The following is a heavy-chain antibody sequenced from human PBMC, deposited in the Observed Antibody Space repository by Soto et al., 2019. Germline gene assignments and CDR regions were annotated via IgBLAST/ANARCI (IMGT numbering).Heavy chain of an antibody. Sequence: PSETLSLTCAVYGGSFSGYYWSWIRQPPGKGLEWIGEINHSGSTNYNPSLKSRVTISVDTSKNQFSLKLSSVTAADTAVYYCARGLNLSGSGSFDYYYYGMDVWGQGTTVTVSS. CDR2: INHSGST. CDR1: GGSFSGYY. J-gene: IGHJ6*02. CDR3: ARGLNLSGSGSFDYYYYGMDV. V-gene: IGHV4-34*01. D-gene: IGHD3-10*01.